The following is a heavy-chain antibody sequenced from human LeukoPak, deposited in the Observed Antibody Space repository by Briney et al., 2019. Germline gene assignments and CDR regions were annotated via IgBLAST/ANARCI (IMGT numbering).Heavy chain of an antibody. Sequence: GGSLRVYCAASGFTFSNNWMSWVRQAPGKGLECVANIKKDGSEKYYINSVKGRFTISRDNAKNSLYLQMDSLRAEDTALYYCVKDTGTAWGQGTLVTVSS. CDR1: GFTFSNNW. CDR3: VKDTGTA. D-gene: IGHD2-8*02. CDR2: IKKDGSEK. V-gene: IGHV3-7*01. J-gene: IGHJ5*02.